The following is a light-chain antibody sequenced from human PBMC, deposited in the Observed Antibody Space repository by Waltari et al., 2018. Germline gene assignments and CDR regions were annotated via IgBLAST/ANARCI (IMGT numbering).Light chain of an antibody. CDR3: QQHSSYPVT. CDR1: QGVTSY. CDR2: GAT. V-gene: IGKV1-9*01. J-gene: IGKJ4*01. Sequence: DIQMTQTPSSLSASVGDTVTIPCRASQGVTSYLNWFQQKPGKAPKLLIYGATTLQSGVPSRFSGSGSGTEFTLTISSLQSEDFATYYCQQHSSYPVTFGGGTKVEIK.